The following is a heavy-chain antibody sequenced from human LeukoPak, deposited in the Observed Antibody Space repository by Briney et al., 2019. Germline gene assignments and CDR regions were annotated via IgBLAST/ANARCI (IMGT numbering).Heavy chain of an antibody. V-gene: IGHV3-13*01. CDR3: ARRSAAAGIDAFDI. J-gene: IGHJ3*02. CDR1: GFTLRNYD. CDR2: MGIGDDT. D-gene: IGHD6-13*01. Sequence: GGSLRLSCAASGFTLRNYDMHWVRQPTGKGLEWVSAMGIGDDTYFSGSVKGRFTGVRENAKNTVYLQMNSLRAGDTAMYYCARRSAAAGIDAFDIWGQGTMVIVSS.